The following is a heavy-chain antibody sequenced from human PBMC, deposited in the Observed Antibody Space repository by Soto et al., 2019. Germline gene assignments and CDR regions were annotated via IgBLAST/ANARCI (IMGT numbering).Heavy chain of an antibody. Sequence: PGGSLRLSCAASGFTFSSYAMSWVRQAPGKGLEWVGRIKSKTDGGTTNYAAPVKGRFTISRDDSKNTLYLQMNSLKTEDTAVYFCSTAPISLWGQGTLVTVSS. CDR1: GFTFSSYA. J-gene: IGHJ4*02. CDR3: STAPISL. V-gene: IGHV3-15*06. CDR2: IKSKTDGGTT.